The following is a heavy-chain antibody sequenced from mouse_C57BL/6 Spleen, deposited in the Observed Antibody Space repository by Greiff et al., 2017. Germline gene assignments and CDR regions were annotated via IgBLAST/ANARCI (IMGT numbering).Heavy chain of an antibody. Sequence: DVQLQESGPGLVKPSQSLSLTCSVTGYSITSGYYWNWIRQFPGNKLEWMGYISYDGSNNYNPSLKNRISITRDTSKNQFFLKLNSVTTEDTATYYCARALPLYAMDYWGQGTSVTVSS. D-gene: IGHD2-10*01. J-gene: IGHJ4*01. CDR2: ISYDGSN. CDR3: ARALPLYAMDY. CDR1: GYSITSGYY. V-gene: IGHV3-6*01.